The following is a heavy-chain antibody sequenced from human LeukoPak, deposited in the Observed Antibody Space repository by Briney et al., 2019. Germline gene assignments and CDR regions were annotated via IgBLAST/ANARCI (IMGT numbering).Heavy chain of an antibody. CDR1: GFTLSSNS. V-gene: IGHV3-21*01. CDR3: ARAGGIAVAGTNAFDI. D-gene: IGHD6-19*01. CDR2: ISSSSSYI. J-gene: IGHJ3*02. Sequence: GGSLRLSCAASGFTLSSNSMNWVRQAPGKGLEWVSSISSSSSYIYYADSVKGRFTISRDNAKNSLYLQMNSLRAEDTAVYYCARAGGIAVAGTNAFDIWGQGTMVTVSS.